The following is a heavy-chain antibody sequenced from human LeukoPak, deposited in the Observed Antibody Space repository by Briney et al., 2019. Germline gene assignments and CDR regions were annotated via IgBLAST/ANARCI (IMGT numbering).Heavy chain of an antibody. CDR2: ISSSSSYI. D-gene: IGHD3-9*01. Sequence: PGGSLRLSCAASGFTFSSYSMNWVRQAPGKGLEWVSSISSSSSYIYYADSVKGRFTISRDNAKNSVYLQMNSLRAEDTAVYYCAKATYYDILTGLPDYWGQGTLVTVSS. V-gene: IGHV3-21*01. J-gene: IGHJ4*02. CDR3: AKATYYDILTGLPDY. CDR1: GFTFSSYS.